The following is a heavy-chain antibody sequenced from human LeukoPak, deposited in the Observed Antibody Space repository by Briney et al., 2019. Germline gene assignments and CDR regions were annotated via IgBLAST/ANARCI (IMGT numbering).Heavy chain of an antibody. D-gene: IGHD2-2*01. CDR2: IGTAGDT. J-gene: IGHJ6*02. CDR3: ARGVPAASNYYYYGMDV. Sequence: GGSLRLSCAASGFTFSSYDMHWVRQAPGKGLEWVSAIGTAGDTYYPGSVKGRFTISRENAKNSLYLQMNSLRAGDTAVYYCARGVPAASNYYYYGMDVWGQGTTVTVSS. CDR1: GFTFSSYD. V-gene: IGHV3-13*01.